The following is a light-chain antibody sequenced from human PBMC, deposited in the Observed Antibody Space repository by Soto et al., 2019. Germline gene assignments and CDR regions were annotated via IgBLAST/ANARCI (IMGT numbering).Light chain of an antibody. CDR3: QQYYKWPIT. V-gene: IGKV3-15*01. Sequence: EVVLTQSPATLSVSPGDRVALSCRASQSVASNLAWYQQKPGQAPRLLIYGASTRATGIPARFSGSGSGTEFTLTISSLQSEDFAVYYCQQYYKWPITFGQGTRLEIK. J-gene: IGKJ5*01. CDR2: GAS. CDR1: QSVASN.